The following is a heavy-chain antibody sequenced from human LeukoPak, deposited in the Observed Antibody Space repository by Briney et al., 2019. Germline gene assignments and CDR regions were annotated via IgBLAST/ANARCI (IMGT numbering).Heavy chain of an antibody. V-gene: IGHV1-2*02. Sequence: ASVKVSCKASGYTFTTYYMHWVRQAPGQGLQWMGWINPSTGGTKYAENFQGRVTMTRDTSISTVYMELSRLRSDDTAMYYCARSKIQYLVKASADYWGQGTLVTVSS. D-gene: IGHD1-26*01. J-gene: IGHJ4*02. CDR2: INPSTGGT. CDR3: ARSKIQYLVKASADY. CDR1: GYTFTTYY.